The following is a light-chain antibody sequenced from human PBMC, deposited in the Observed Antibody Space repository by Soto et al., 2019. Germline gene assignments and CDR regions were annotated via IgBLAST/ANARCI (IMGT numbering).Light chain of an antibody. J-gene: IGKJ1*01. CDR3: QQSYSSPPT. V-gene: IGKV1-39*01. Sequence: DIQMTQSPSSLSASVGDRVTITCRASQSISSYLNWYHQKPGKAPKLLIYAASSLQSGVPSRFSGSGSGTEFTLTISSLQPEDFATYYCQQSYSSPPTFGQGTTVDIK. CDR1: QSISSY. CDR2: AAS.